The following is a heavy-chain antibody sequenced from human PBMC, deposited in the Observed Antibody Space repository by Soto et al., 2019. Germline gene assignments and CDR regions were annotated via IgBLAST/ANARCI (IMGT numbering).Heavy chain of an antibody. D-gene: IGHD3-3*01. V-gene: IGHV4-59*01. J-gene: IGHJ5*02. CDR2: IYYSGST. Sequence: GSLRLSCTVSGGSISSYYWSWIRQPPGKGLEWIGYIYYSGSTNYNPSLKSRVTISVDTSKNQFSLKLSSVTAADTAGYYCARGAYDFWSGDYNWFDPWGQGTLVTVSS. CDR1: GGSISSYY. CDR3: ARGAYDFWSGDYNWFDP.